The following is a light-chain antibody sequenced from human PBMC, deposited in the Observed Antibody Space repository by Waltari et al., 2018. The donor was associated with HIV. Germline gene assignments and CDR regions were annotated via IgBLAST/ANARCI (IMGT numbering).Light chain of an antibody. V-gene: IGKV3-11*01. Sequence: EIVLTQSPATLSLSPGERATLSCRASQSVSRYLAWYQQKVGQAPRLLIYDASSRATGIPARFSGSGSGTDFTLTISSLEPGDLGVYYCQQRSNWPITFGQGTRLEIK. CDR1: QSVSRY. CDR3: QQRSNWPIT. CDR2: DAS. J-gene: IGKJ5*01.